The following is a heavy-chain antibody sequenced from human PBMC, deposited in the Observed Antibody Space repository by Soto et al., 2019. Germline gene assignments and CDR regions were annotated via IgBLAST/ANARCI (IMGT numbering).Heavy chain of an antibody. CDR2: IDYSGST. Sequence: QVQLQESGPGLVKPSQTLSLTCSVSGGSISSGGYYWCWVRQHPGKGLEWIGYIDYSGSTNYNPSLKSRLIMSVDTAKNPFSLQLTSVTAADTAVYYCARRDSGYIHGPPHYYYGLDVWGQGTTVTVSS. CDR1: GGSISSGGYY. V-gene: IGHV4-31*03. CDR3: ARRDSGYIHGPPHYYYGLDV. J-gene: IGHJ6*02. D-gene: IGHD5-18*01.